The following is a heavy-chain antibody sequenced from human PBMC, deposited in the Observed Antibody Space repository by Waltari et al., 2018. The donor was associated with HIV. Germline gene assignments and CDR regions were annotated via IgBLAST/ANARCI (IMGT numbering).Heavy chain of an antibody. CDR2: IIPMSNTP. D-gene: IGHD3-16*01. V-gene: IGHV1-69*08. CDR3: ASARETMGVDFDS. J-gene: IGHJ4*02. CDR1: GGAFSSYT. Sequence: QVQLVQSGAEVKKPGSSVTVSCKASGGAFSSYTINWVRKAPGQGLEWLGRIIPMSNTPNNAQKFQGRVTITADKSTSTAYMELTSLRSDDTAVYYCASARETMGVDFDSWGLGTLVTVSS.